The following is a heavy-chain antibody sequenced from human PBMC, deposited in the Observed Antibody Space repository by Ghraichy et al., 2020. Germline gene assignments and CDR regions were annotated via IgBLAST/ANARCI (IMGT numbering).Heavy chain of an antibody. CDR2: ISGSGGST. D-gene: IGHD1-26*01. V-gene: IGHV3-23*01. CDR3: AKGSQAPRPDSVSYYLPYSGFDY. CDR1: GFTFSSYA. Sequence: GESLNISCAASGFTFSSYAMSWVRQAPGKGLEWVSAISGSGGSTYYADSVKGRFTISRDNSKNTLYLQMNSLRAEDTAVYYCAKGSQAPRPDSVSYYLPYSGFDYWGQGTLVTVSS. J-gene: IGHJ4*02.